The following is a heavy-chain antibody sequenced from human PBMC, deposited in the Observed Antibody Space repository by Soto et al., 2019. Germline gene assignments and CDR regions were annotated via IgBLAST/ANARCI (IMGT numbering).Heavy chain of an antibody. CDR3: AREVVLVPAADPNYGMDV. CDR2: INPNSGGT. V-gene: IGHV1-2*04. CDR1: GYTFTGYY. Sequence: ASVKVSCKASGYTFTGYYMHSVRQAPGQGLEWMGWINPNSGGTNYAQKFQGWVTMARDTSISTAYMELSRLRSDDTAVYYCAREVVLVPAADPNYGMDVWGQGTTVTVSS. D-gene: IGHD2-2*01. J-gene: IGHJ6*02.